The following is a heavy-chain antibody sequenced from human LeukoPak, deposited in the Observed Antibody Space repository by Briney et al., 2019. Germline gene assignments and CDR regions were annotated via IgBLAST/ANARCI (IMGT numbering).Heavy chain of an antibody. CDR3: ARRPPDMVGFDY. Sequence: PSETPSLTCTVSGGSISSYYWSWIRQPPGKGLEWIGYIYYSGSTNYNPSLKSRVSISVDTSKNQFSLGLRSVTAADTAVYYCARRPPDMVGFDYWGQGTLVTVSS. CDR2: IYYSGST. D-gene: IGHD5-18*01. CDR1: GGSISSYY. J-gene: IGHJ4*02. V-gene: IGHV4-59*01.